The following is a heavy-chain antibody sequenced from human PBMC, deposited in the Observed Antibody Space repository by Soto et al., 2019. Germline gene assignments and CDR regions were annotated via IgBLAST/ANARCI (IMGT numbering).Heavy chain of an antibody. V-gene: IGHV3-9*01. CDR1: GFTFDDYA. Sequence: GGSLRLSCAASGFTFDDYAMHWVRQAPGKGLEWVSGISWNSGSIGYADSVKGRFTISRDNAKNSLYLQMNSLRAEDTALYYCAKDRHNCNYDHNDAFDIWGQGTMVPVSS. J-gene: IGHJ3*02. D-gene: IGHD1-7*01. CDR2: ISWNSGSI. CDR3: AKDRHNCNYDHNDAFDI.